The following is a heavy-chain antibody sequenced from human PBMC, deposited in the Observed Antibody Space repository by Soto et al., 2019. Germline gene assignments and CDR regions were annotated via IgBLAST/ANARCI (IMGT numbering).Heavy chain of an antibody. V-gene: IGHV3-48*01. D-gene: IGHD3-10*01. Sequence: GGSLRLSCAASGFTFSSYSMNWVRQAPGKGLEWVSYISSSSSTIYYADSVKGRFTISRDNAKNSLYLQMYSLRAEDTAVYYCARDSITMVRESGGWGQGTLVTVSS. CDR1: GFTFSSYS. CDR2: ISSSSSTI. CDR3: ARDSITMVRESGG. J-gene: IGHJ4*02.